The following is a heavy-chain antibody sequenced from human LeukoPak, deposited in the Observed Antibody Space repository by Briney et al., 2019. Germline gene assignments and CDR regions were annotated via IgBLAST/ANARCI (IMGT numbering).Heavy chain of an antibody. Sequence: GGSLRLSCAASGFTFSTYEMNWVRQAPGEGLEWVSYISGSGATIHYADSVKSRFTISRDNAKDSLYLQMNSLRVEDTAVYYCAREVATIDYWGQGTLVTVSS. CDR2: ISGSGATI. CDR1: GFTFSTYE. CDR3: AREVATIDY. J-gene: IGHJ4*02. D-gene: IGHD5-12*01. V-gene: IGHV3-48*03.